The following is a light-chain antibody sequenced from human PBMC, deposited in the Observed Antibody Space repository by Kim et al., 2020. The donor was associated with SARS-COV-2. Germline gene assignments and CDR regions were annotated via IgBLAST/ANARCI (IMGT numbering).Light chain of an antibody. Sequence: SSELTQDPAVSVALGQTVRITCQGDSLRKNFATWYQQKPGQAPVLVFYGRNFRPSGIPDRFSGSNSENTASLTITAAQAGDEADYYCSSRDGDTYSHVFGPGTKVTVL. CDR3: SSRDGDTYSHV. CDR1: SLRKNF. J-gene: IGLJ1*01. CDR2: GRN. V-gene: IGLV3-19*01.